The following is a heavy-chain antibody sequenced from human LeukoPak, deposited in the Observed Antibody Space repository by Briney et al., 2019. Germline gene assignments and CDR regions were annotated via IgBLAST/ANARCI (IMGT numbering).Heavy chain of an antibody. Sequence: SETLSLTCAVYGGSFSGYYWSWIRQPPGKGLEWIGEINHSGSTNYNPSLKSRVTISVDTSKNQFSLKLSSVTAADTAVYYCAREEGYSGNAFDIWGQGTMVTVSS. J-gene: IGHJ3*02. D-gene: IGHD2-15*01. V-gene: IGHV4-34*01. CDR3: AREEGYSGNAFDI. CDR1: GGSFSGYY. CDR2: INHSGST.